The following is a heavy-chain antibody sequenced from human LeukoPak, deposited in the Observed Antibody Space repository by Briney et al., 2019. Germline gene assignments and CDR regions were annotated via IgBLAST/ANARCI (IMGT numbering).Heavy chain of an antibody. CDR1: GGSFSGYY. J-gene: IGHJ6*03. CDR2: INHSGST. D-gene: IGHD2-2*01. CDR3: ARGPRIWCSSTSCHRYYMDV. V-gene: IGHV4-34*01. Sequence: SETLSLTCAVYGGSFSGYYWSWIRQPPGKGLEWIGEINHSGSTNYNPSLKSRVTISVDTSKNQFSLKLSSVTAADTAVYYCARGPRIWCSSTSCHRYYMDVWGKGTTVTVSS.